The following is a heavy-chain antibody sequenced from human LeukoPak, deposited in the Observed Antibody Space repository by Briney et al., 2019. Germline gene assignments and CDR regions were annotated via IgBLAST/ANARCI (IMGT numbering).Heavy chain of an antibody. CDR1: GFTFSSYW. D-gene: IGHD3-22*01. Sequence: GSLRLSCAASGFTFSSYWMSWIRQPPGKGLEWIGEINHSGSTNYNPSLKSRVTISVDTSKNQFSLKLSSVTAADTAVYYCARYYYDSSAHGAHWFDPWGQGTLVTVSS. V-gene: IGHV4-34*01. CDR3: ARYYYDSSAHGAHWFDP. CDR2: INHSGST. J-gene: IGHJ5*02.